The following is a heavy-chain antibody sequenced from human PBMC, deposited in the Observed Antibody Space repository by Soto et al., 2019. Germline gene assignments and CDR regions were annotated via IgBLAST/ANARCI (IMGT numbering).Heavy chain of an antibody. V-gene: IGHV3-21*06. D-gene: IGHD2-15*01. Sequence: EVQLVESGGGLVKPGGSLRLSCAVSGFRFSTCTMNWVRQAPGKGLEWVSSIGSGGSPYYADSVKGRFTISRDNAKNSLYLQMNSLRDEDTAVYYCAREVQPVVRREYDYWGQGTLVTVSS. J-gene: IGHJ4*02. CDR1: GFRFSTCT. CDR2: IGSGGSP. CDR3: AREVQPVVRREYDY.